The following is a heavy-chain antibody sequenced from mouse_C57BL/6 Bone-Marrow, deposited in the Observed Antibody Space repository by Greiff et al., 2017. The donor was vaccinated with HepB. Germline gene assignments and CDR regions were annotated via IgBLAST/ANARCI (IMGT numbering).Heavy chain of an antibody. V-gene: IGHV1-54*01. CDR2: INPGSGST. CDR1: GYAFTNYL. CDR3: ARRVDYYAMDY. D-gene: IGHD1-1*01. Sequence: VQLQQSGAELVRPGTSVKVSCKASGYAFTNYLIEWVKQRPGQGLEWIGVINPGSGSTKYNEKFKGKATLTADKSSSTAYMQLNSLTSEDSAVYFCARRVDYYAMDYWGQGTSVTVSS. J-gene: IGHJ4*01.